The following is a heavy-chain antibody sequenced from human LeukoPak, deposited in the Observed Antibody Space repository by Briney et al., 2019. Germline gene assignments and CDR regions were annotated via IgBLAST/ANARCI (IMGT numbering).Heavy chain of an antibody. J-gene: IGHJ5*02. Sequence: PSETLSLTCTVSGGSISSYYWSWIRQPAGKGLEWIGRIYDGGSINYNPSLKSRVTMSVDTSKNQISLKLKSVTAADTAVYYCARDSGTSGEVKFDPWGQGALVTVSS. D-gene: IGHD3-10*01. CDR3: ARDSGTSGEVKFDP. CDR2: IYDGGSI. V-gene: IGHV4-4*07. CDR1: GGSISSYY.